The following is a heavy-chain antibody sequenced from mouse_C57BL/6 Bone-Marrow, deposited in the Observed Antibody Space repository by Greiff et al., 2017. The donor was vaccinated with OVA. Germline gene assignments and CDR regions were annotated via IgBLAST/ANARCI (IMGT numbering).Heavy chain of an antibody. CDR1: GYAFSSYW. CDR2: IYPGDGDT. CDR3: ARVGIYYGNSLYYFDY. V-gene: IGHV1-80*01. D-gene: IGHD2-1*01. Sequence: QVQLKESGAELVKPGASVKISCKASGYAFSSYWMNWVKQRPGKGLEWIGQIYPGDGDTNYNGKFKGKATLTADKSSSTAYMQLSSLTSEDSAVYFCARVGIYYGNSLYYFDYWGQGTTLTVSS. J-gene: IGHJ2*01.